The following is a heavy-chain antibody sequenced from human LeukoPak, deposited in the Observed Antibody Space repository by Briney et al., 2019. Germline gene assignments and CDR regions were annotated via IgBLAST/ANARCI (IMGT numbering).Heavy chain of an antibody. CDR3: ARERGNPNYEYVWGSYRPYYYYYYMDV. D-gene: IGHD3-16*02. CDR2: IYYSGST. Sequence: SETLSLTCTVSGGSISSYYWSWIRQPPGKGLEWIGYIYYSGSTNYNPSLKSRVTMSVDTSKNQFSLKLSSVTAADTAVYYCARERGNPNYEYVWGSYRPYYYYYYMDVWGKGTTVTISS. V-gene: IGHV4-59*12. J-gene: IGHJ6*03. CDR1: GGSISSYY.